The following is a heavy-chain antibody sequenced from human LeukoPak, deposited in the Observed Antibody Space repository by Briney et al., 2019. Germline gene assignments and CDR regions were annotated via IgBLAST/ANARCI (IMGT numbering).Heavy chain of an antibody. Sequence: SQTLSLTCTVSGGSISSGGYYWSWIRQPPGKGLEWIGYIYHSGSTYYNLSLKSRVTISVDRSKNQFSLKLSSVTAADTAVYYCARAPPDKAFDIWGQGTMVTVSS. V-gene: IGHV4-30-2*01. CDR1: GGSISSGGYY. CDR2: IYHSGST. CDR3: ARAPPDKAFDI. J-gene: IGHJ3*02.